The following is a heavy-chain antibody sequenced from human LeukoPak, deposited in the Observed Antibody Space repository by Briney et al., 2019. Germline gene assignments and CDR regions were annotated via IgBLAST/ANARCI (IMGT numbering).Heavy chain of an antibody. Sequence: ASVKVSCKASGYTFTSYGISWVRPAPGQGLEWMGWISAYNGNTNYAQKLQGRVTMTTDTSTSTAYMELRSLRSDDTAVYYCARGYSSGWYPNYFDYWGQGTLVTVSS. CDR3: ARGYSSGWYPNYFDY. V-gene: IGHV1-18*01. J-gene: IGHJ4*02. CDR1: GYTFTSYG. CDR2: ISAYNGNT. D-gene: IGHD6-19*01.